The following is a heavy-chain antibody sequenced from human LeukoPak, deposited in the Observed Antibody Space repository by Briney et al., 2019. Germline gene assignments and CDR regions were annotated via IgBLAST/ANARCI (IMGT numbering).Heavy chain of an antibody. CDR2: IYSGGST. V-gene: IGHV3-66*01. Sequence: GGSLRLSCAASGFTVSSNYMSWVRQAPGKGLEWGSVIYSGGSTYYADSVKGRFTISRDNSKNTLYLQMNSLRAEGTAVYYCARDRSTTMVRGVITLGYWGQGTLVTVSS. D-gene: IGHD3-10*01. J-gene: IGHJ4*02. CDR3: ARDRSTTMVRGVITLGY. CDR1: GFTVSSNY.